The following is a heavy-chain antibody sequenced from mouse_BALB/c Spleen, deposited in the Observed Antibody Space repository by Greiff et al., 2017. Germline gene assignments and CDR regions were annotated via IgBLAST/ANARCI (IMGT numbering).Heavy chain of an antibody. V-gene: IGHV14-3*02. CDR2: IDPANGNT. CDR3: APLCGIYVRYYAMDY. J-gene: IGHJ4*01. D-gene: IGHD1-1*02. CDR1: GFNIKDTY. Sequence: VQLQQSGAELVKPGASVKLSCTASGFNIKDTYMHWVKQRPEKGLEWIGRIDPANGNTKYDPKFQGKATITAATSSNTAYLQLRSLTSEDTAVYYCAPLCGIYVRYYAMDYWGQGTSVTVSS.